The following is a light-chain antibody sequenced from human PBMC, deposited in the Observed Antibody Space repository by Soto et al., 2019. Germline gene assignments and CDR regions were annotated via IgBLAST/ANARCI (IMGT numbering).Light chain of an antibody. CDR3: AAWDDSLNEV. V-gene: IGLV1-44*01. Sequence: QSVLTQPPSASGTPGQRVTISCSGSSSNIGSNTVNWYQQLPGTAPKLLIYSNNQRPSGVPDRFSGSKSGTSASLAISGLKYEDEADYYCAAWDDSLNEVFGGGTQLTV. CDR1: SSNIGSNT. CDR2: SNN. J-gene: IGLJ3*02.